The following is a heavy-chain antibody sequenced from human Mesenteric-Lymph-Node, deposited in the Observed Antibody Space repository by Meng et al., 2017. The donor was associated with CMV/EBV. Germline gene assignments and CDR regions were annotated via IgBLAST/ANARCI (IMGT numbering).Heavy chain of an antibody. J-gene: IGHJ4*02. CDR3: ARSDGVQ. V-gene: IGHV1-2*06. CDR1: GYISGFY. Sequence: VTPGAKVKMPGASVKVSCKASGYISGFYIHWVRQAPGQGLEWMGRINPSSGDTNYARKVQGRVTLTRDTSINIAYVEMSRLGSDYTAMYFFARSDGVQWGQGTLVTVSS. D-gene: IGHD2-8*01. CDR2: INPSSGDT.